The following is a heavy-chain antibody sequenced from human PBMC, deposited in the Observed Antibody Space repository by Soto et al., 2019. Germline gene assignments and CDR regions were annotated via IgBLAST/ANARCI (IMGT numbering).Heavy chain of an antibody. CDR2: IWYDGSNK. CDR3: ARDSNRRGYSYGWYFDL. Sequence: ESGGGVVQPGRSLRLSCAASGFTFSSYGMHWVRQAPGKGLEWVAVIWYDGSNKYYADSVKGRFTISRDNSKNTLYLQMNSLRAEDTAVYYCARDSNRRGYSYGWYFDLWGRGTLVTVSS. CDR1: GFTFSSYG. V-gene: IGHV3-33*01. D-gene: IGHD5-18*01. J-gene: IGHJ2*01.